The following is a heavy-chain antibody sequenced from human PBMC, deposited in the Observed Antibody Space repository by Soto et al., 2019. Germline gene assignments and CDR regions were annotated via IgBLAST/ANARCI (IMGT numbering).Heavy chain of an antibody. Sequence: LSLTCTVSGGSISSSSYYWGWIRQPPGKGLEWIGSIYYSGSTYYNPSLKSRVTISVDTSKNQFSLKLSSVTAADTAVYYCARVRARVPAAPAHYSSSSEVDYWGQGTLATVSS. J-gene: IGHJ4*02. CDR1: GGSISSSSYY. D-gene: IGHD6-6*01. CDR2: IYYSGST. CDR3: ARVRARVPAAPAHYSSSSEVDY. V-gene: IGHV4-39*01.